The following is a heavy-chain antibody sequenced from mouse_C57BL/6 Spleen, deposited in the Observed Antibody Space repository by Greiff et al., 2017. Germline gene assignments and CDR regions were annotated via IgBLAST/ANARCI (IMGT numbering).Heavy chain of an antibody. Sequence: EVHLVESGGGLVQPGGSLKLSCAASGFTFSDYGMAWVRQAPRKGREWVAFISNVAYSIYYADTVTGRFTISRENTKNTLYLEMSSLRSEDTAMYYCAGTVVSYWYFDVWGTGTTVTVSS. J-gene: IGHJ1*03. CDR2: ISNVAYSI. D-gene: IGHD1-1*01. V-gene: IGHV5-15*01. CDR3: AGTVVSYWYFDV. CDR1: GFTFSDYG.